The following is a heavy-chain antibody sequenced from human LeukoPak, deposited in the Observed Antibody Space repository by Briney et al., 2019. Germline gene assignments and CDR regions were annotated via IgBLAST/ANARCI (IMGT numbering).Heavy chain of an antibody. J-gene: IGHJ4*02. CDR3: TTGPSFGYEW. CDR1: GMTFTNHW. D-gene: IGHD3-22*01. V-gene: IGHV3-74*01. Sequence: GGSPRLSCAASGMTFTNHWMHWVRQAPGKGLVWVSLIKTDGRTTIYADSVKGRFTISRDDGKSTLYLQMNSLRAEDTAIYYCTTGPSFGYEWWGQGTVVTVSS. CDR2: IKTDGRTT.